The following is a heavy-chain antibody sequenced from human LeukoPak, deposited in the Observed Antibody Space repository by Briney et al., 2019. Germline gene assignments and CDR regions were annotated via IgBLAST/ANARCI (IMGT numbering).Heavy chain of an antibody. J-gene: IGHJ5*02. CDR1: VGSFSGYN. D-gene: IGHD6-13*01. V-gene: IGHV4-34*01. CDR3: APRTVYSSPFDP. CDR2: INHSGST. Sequence: SETLSLTCAVYVGSFSGYNWSWIRQPPWKGLEWIGEINHSGSTNYNPSLKSRVTISVDTSKNQFSLKLSSVTAADTAVYYCAPRTVYSSPFDPWGQGTLVTVSS.